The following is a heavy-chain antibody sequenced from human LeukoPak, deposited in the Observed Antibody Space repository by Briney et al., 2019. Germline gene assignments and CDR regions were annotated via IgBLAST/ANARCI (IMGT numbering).Heavy chain of an antibody. Sequence: ASVKVSCKASGYTFTSYYMHWVRQAPGQGLEWMGIINPSGGTTNYAQKFRGRVTMTRDMSTSTVYMELSSLRSEDTAVYYCARDNSVGDTAWWFDPWGQGTLVTVSS. D-gene: IGHD1-26*01. V-gene: IGHV1-46*01. J-gene: IGHJ5*02. CDR2: INPSGGTT. CDR1: GYTFTSYY. CDR3: ARDNSVGDTAWWFDP.